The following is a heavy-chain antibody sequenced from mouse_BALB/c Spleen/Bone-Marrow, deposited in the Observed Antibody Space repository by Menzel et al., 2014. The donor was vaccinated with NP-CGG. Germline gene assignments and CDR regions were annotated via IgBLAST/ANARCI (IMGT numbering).Heavy chain of an antibody. CDR3: ARRGYGNSYWYFDV. D-gene: IGHD2-10*02. V-gene: IGHV5-6*01. CDR2: ISSGGSYT. CDR1: GFTFSSYG. Sequence: VQLKESGGDLVKPGGSLKLSCAASGFTFSSYGMSWVRQTPDKRLEWAATISSGGSYTYYPDSVKGRFTISRDNAKNTLYLQMSSLKSEDTAMYYCARRGYGNSYWYFDVWGAGTTVTVSS. J-gene: IGHJ1*01.